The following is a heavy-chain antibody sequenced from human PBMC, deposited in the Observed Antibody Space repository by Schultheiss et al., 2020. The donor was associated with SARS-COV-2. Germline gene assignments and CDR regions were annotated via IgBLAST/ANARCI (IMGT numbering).Heavy chain of an antibody. CDR2: IYYSGST. CDR3: ARVNYYYYMDV. Sequence: GSLRLSCTVSGGSISSYYWSWIRQPPGKGLEWIGYIYYSGSTNYNPSLKSRVTISVDTSKNQFSLKLSSVTAADTAVYYCARVNYYYYMDVWGKGTTVTVSS. J-gene: IGHJ6*03. V-gene: IGHV4-59*08. CDR1: GGSISSYY.